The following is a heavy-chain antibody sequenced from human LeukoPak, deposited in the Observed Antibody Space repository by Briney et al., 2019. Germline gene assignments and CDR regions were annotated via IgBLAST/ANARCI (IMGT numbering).Heavy chain of an antibody. V-gene: IGHV3-73*01. Sequence: PGGSLRLSCAASGFTFSGSAMHWVRQASGKGLEWVGRIRSKANSYATAYAASVKGRFTISRDDSKNTAYLQMNSLKTEDTAVYYCTRHGTVTTQGTYYYMDVWAKGPRSPSP. J-gene: IGHJ6*03. D-gene: IGHD4-11*01. CDR2: IRSKANSYAT. CDR1: GFTFSGSA. CDR3: TRHGTVTTQGTYYYMDV.